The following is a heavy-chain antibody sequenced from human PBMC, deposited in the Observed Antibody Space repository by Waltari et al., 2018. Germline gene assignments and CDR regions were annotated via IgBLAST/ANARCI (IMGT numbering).Heavy chain of an antibody. CDR2: ISGDSVST. CDR3: ARGQSVSPALSPTIFSVAKFGMDV. D-gene: IGHD3-3*01. CDR1: GATFSTYV. Sequence: EVQLLESGGGLVQPGGSLGLSWVASTSGATFSTYVRSWVRQAPGKGLEWLSSISGDSVSTYYTDSVRGRFIISRDNSQSTVYLQMDRLRADDRGVYYCARGQSVSPALSPTIFSVAKFGMDVWGQGTSVTVSS. V-gene: IGHV3-23*01. J-gene: IGHJ6*02.